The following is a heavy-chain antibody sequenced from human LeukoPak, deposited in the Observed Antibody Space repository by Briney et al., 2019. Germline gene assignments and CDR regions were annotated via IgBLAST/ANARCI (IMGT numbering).Heavy chain of an antibody. V-gene: IGHV3-48*04. J-gene: IGHJ4*02. Sequence: GGSLRLSCAASGFTFSSYSINWVRQAPGKGLEWVSYISRSGSVIYYADSVKGRFTISRDNAKNSLYLQMNSLRAEDTAVYYCARSSYFDYWGQGTLVAVSS. CDR3: ARSSYFDY. CDR1: GFTFSSYS. D-gene: IGHD1-26*01. CDR2: ISRSGSVI.